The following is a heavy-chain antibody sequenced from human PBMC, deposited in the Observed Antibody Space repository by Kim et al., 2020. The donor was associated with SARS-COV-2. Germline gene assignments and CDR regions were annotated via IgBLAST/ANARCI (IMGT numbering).Heavy chain of an antibody. CDR3: AKVGTMDYYDSTGYGAFDI. J-gene: IGHJ3*02. D-gene: IGHD3-22*01. Sequence: GRLTISRDNSKNTLYLQMNSLRAEDTAVYYCAKVGTMDYYDSTGYGAFDIWGQGTMVTVSS. V-gene: IGHV3-30*02.